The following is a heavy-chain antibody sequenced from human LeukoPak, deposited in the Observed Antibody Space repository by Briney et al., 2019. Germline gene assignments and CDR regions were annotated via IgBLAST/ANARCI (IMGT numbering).Heavy chain of an antibody. J-gene: IGHJ4*02. CDR2: ISSSSSYI. Sequence: GGSLRLSCAASGFTVSSNYMSWVRQAPGKGLEWVSSISSSSSYIYYADSVKGRFTISRDNAKNSLYLQMNSLRAEDTAVYYCARVSRAHRVWLLSYFDYWGQGTLVTVSS. CDR3: ARVSRAHRVWLLSYFDY. D-gene: IGHD3-3*01. V-gene: IGHV3-21*01. CDR1: GFTVSSNY.